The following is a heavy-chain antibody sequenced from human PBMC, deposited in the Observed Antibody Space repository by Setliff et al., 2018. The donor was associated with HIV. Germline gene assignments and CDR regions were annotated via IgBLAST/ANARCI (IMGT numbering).Heavy chain of an antibody. CDR1: GGTITSDRHD. J-gene: IGHJ5*02. V-gene: IGHV4-61*09. CDR2: RYAGGSA. Sequence: PSETLSLTCTVSGGTITSDRHDWSWIRQPAGKGLEWIGNRYAGGSANYAPSLTGRVSISEDTAKNQFSLKLHSVTAADTAMYYCATGWLDSSGQKNFGSWGQGTLVTVSS. D-gene: IGHD3-22*01. CDR3: ATGWLDSSGQKNFGS.